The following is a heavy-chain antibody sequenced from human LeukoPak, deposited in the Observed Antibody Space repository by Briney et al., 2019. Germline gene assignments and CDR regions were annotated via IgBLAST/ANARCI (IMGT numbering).Heavy chain of an antibody. J-gene: IGHJ6*02. CDR1: VGSLSGYY. V-gene: IGHV4-34*01. CDR3: ARATYFYDGMEV. Sequence: SETLSLTCAVYVGSLSGYYWSWIPHPPGRGLGWIGELNQSGSTKYNTYLKRRVNLSVDTSKHQIYLIFGSVTGAATALHYCARATYFYDGMEVWGQRATVTV. CDR2: LNQSGST.